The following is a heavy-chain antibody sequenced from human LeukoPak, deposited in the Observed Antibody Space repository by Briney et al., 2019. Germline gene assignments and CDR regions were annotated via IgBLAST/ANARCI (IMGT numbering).Heavy chain of an antibody. J-gene: IGHJ4*02. D-gene: IGHD5-18*01. CDR1: GFTFGDYY. CDR2: ISSSGSTI. Sequence: GGSLRLSCAASGFTFGDYYMTWIRQAPGKGLEWVSYISSSGSTIYYADSVKGRFTISRDNAKNSLYLQMNSLRAGDKAVYYCARMIRGYSYDDPGFDYWGQGTLVTVSS. V-gene: IGHV3-11*01. CDR3: ARMIRGYSYDDPGFDY.